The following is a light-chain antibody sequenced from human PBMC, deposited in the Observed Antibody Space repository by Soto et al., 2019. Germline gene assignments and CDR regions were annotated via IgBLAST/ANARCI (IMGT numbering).Light chain of an antibody. V-gene: IGLV1-47*02. Sequence: QSVLTQPPSASGTPGQRVTISCSGSSSNIGSNYVYWYQQLPGTAPKLLIYSSNQRPSGVPDRFSGSKSGTSASLAISGLRSEDEADYYCAAWDDSLSGRVFGTGTKVTVL. J-gene: IGLJ1*01. CDR3: AAWDDSLSGRV. CDR1: SSNIGSNY. CDR2: SSN.